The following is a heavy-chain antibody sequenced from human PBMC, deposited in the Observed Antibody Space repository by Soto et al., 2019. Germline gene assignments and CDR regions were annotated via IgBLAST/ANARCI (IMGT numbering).Heavy chain of an antibody. CDR3: ARDRGAVTGQYFDY. J-gene: IGHJ4*02. Sequence: QVQLEESGGGLVKPGGSLRLSCAASGFTFSASYMSWIRQAPGKGLEYISYISSSGTSANYADSVKGRFTISRDNAKNSLYLQMNSLRAEDTAVYYCARDRGAVTGQYFDYWGQGALVTVSS. CDR2: ISSSGTSA. D-gene: IGHD6-19*01. CDR1: GFTFSASY. V-gene: IGHV3-11*05.